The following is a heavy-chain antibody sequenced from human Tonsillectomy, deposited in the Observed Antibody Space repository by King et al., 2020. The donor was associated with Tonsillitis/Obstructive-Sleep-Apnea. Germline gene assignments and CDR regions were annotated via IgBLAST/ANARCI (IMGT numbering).Heavy chain of an antibody. Sequence: VQLVESGGGLVQPGGSLRLSCAASGITFSSYAMSWVRQAPGKGLEWGSTIIGGGGSTYYADSGKGRFTISRDNSKNTLYLKMNSLRAEDTAVYYSAKAMVQGIIITIFDYWGQGTLVTVSS. J-gene: IGHJ4*02. D-gene: IGHD3-10*01. V-gene: IGHV3-23*04. CDR3: AKAMVQGIIITIFDY. CDR2: IIGGGGST. CDR1: GITFSSYA.